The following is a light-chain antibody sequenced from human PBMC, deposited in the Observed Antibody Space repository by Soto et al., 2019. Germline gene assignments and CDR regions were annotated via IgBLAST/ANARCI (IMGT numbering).Light chain of an antibody. CDR1: QSVRRY. V-gene: IGKV3-20*01. J-gene: IGKJ1*01. CDR2: GAS. CDR3: QQYGSSPPWT. Sequence: EIVLTQSPATLSLSPGERATLSCRASQSVRRYLAWYQQKPGQAPRLLIYGASSRATGIPDRFSGSGSGTDFTLTISRLEPEDFAVYYCQQYGSSPPWTFGQGTKV.